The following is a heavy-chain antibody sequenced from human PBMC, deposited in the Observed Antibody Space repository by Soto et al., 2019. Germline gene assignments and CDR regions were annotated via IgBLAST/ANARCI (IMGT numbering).Heavy chain of an antibody. J-gene: IGHJ4*02. CDR1: GFTFSDHW. D-gene: IGHD2-21*02. CDR2: INSGGSRT. V-gene: IGHV3-74*01. CDR3: ARGNCSGDTCFFGGTH. Sequence: EVQLAESGGVLVQPGGSLRLSCVASGFTFSDHWMHWVRQAPGKGLVWVSRINSGGSRTNYADSVKGRFTISRDNDKNTLYLEMNGLSLEDTAVYYCARGNCSGDTCFFGGTHWGRGTLVTVSS.